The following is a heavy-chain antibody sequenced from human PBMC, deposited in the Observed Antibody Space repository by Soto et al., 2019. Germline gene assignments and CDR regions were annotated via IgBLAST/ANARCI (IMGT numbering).Heavy chain of an antibody. CDR3: ARDSYYDFWSRRHYYYMDV. D-gene: IGHD3-3*01. V-gene: IGHV4-59*01. Sequence: SETLSLTCTVSGGSISSYYWSWIRQPPGKGLEWIGYIYYSGSTNYNPSLKSRVTISVDTSKNQFSLKRSSVTAADTAVYYCARDSYYDFWSRRHYYYMDVWGKGTTVTVSS. J-gene: IGHJ6*03. CDR2: IYYSGST. CDR1: GGSISSYY.